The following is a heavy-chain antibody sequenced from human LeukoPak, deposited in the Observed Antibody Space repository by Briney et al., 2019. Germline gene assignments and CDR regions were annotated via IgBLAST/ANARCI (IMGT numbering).Heavy chain of an antibody. V-gene: IGHV4-38-2*02. J-gene: IGHJ3*02. D-gene: IGHD3-3*01. CDR3: ARGARRITIFGVVRSAFDI. Sequence: PSETLSLTCTVSGYSISSGYFWGWIRQPPGKGLECIGTIYHSGSTYYNPSLKSRVTISVDTSKNQFSLKLSSVTAADTAVYYCARGARRITIFGVVRSAFDIWGQGTMVTVSS. CDR2: IYHSGST. CDR1: GYSISSGYF.